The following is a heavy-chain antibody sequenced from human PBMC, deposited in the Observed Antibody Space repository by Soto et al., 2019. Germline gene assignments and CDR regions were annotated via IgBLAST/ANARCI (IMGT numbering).Heavy chain of an antibody. V-gene: IGHV4-59*01. J-gene: IGHJ6*02. D-gene: IGHD3-16*01. Sequence: SETLSLTCTVSGGSISSYYWSWIRQPPGKGLEWIGYIYYSGSTNYNPSLKSRVTISVDTSKNQFSLKLSSVTAADTAVYYCARDRGFWGWDVWGQGTTVTLSS. CDR3: ARDRGFWGWDV. CDR2: IYYSGST. CDR1: GGSISSYY.